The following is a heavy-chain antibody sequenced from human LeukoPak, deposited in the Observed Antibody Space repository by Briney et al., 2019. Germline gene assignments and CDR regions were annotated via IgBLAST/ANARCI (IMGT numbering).Heavy chain of an antibody. CDR1: GGSISSGGYY. Sequence: PSQTLSLTCTVSGGSISSGGYYWSWIRQHPEKGLEWIGYIYYSGSTYYNPSLKSRVTISVDTSKNQFSLKLSSVTAADTAVYYCAGTYKTYYDFWSGYYTRSFVPYFDYWGQGTLVTVSS. J-gene: IGHJ4*02. D-gene: IGHD3-3*01. CDR3: AGTYKTYYDFWSGYYTRSFVPYFDY. V-gene: IGHV4-31*03. CDR2: IYYSGST.